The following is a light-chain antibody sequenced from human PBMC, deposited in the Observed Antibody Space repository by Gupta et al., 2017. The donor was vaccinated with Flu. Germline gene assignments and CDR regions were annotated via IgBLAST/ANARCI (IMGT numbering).Light chain of an antibody. V-gene: IGKV1-39*01. J-gene: IGKJ1*01. CDR3: QQRDSTPRT. Sequence: DIQMTQSPSALSASVGDRVTIICRASQSISSYLSWYQQKPGKAPKLLIYAASSFQSGVPSRFSGSGSGTDFTLTITRLQPEDFATYYCQQRDSTPRTFGQGTEVEIK. CDR1: QSISSY. CDR2: AAS.